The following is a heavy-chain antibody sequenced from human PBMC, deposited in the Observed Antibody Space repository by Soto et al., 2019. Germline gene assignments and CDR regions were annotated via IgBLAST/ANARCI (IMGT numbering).Heavy chain of an antibody. J-gene: IGHJ4*02. Sequence: SETLSLTCSVSGVSLTSYYWSWIRQTPGKTLEWIGCIFYNGTTNYNPSPKSRVTISLDMSKNQFSLKLKSVSAEDTALYYCARGKGTHRYWGPGTLVTVS. CDR3: ARGKGTHRY. V-gene: IGHV4-59*01. CDR2: IFYNGTT. CDR1: GVSLTSYY. D-gene: IGHD3-10*01.